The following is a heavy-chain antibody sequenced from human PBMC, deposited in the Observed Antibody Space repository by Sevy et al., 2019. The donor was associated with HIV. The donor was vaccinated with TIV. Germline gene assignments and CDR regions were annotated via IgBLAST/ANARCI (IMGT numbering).Heavy chain of an antibody. Sequence: GGSLRLSCAASGFTFSSYAMHWVRQAPGKGLEWVAVISYDGSNKYYADSVKGRFTNSKDNSKNTLYLQMNSLRAEDTAVYYCARDYCSGRSCYSGYFQHWGQGTLVTVSS. V-gene: IGHV3-30-3*01. CDR2: ISYDGSNK. CDR3: ARDYCSGRSCYSGYFQH. J-gene: IGHJ1*01. D-gene: IGHD2-15*01. CDR1: GFTFSSYA.